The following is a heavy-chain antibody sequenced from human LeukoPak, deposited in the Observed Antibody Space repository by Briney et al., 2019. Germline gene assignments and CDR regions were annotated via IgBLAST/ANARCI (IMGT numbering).Heavy chain of an antibody. J-gene: IGHJ3*02. D-gene: IGHD2-2*01. CDR1: GGSFSGYY. CDR2: INHSGST. Sequence: SETLSLTCAVYGGSFSGYYWSWIRQPPGKGLEWIGEINHSGSTNYNPSLKSRVTISVDTSKNQFSLKLSSVTAADTAVYYCARGVLGYCSSTSCHPWAFDIWGQGTTVTVSS. V-gene: IGHV4-34*01. CDR3: ARGVLGYCSSTSCHPWAFDI.